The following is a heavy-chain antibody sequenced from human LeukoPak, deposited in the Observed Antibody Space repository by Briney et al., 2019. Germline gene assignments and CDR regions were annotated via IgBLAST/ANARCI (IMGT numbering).Heavy chain of an antibody. J-gene: IGHJ4*02. V-gene: IGHV3-23*01. CDR2: ISSSGNTT. D-gene: IGHD1-26*01. CDR1: GFTFSNYD. CDR3: AKHVRTKRPPTGGFAN. Sequence: QPGGSLRLSCAASGFTFSNYDMNWVRQAPGKGLEWVSTISSSGNTTYYTDSVKGRFTISRDNSKNSLFLQMNSLRDDDTAVYYCAKHVRTKRPPTGGFANRGEGALGTVSS.